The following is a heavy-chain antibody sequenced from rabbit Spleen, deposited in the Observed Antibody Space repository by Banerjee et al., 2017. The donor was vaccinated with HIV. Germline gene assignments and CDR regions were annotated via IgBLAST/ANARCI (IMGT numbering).Heavy chain of an antibody. CDR2: IYTGNGKT. D-gene: IGHD8-1*01. Sequence: QSLEESGGGLVQPGASLTLTCKASGFTVSSDVYVCWVRQAPGKGLEWIGCIYTGNGKTYYAGWAKGRFTISKTSSTTVTLQMTSLTAADTATYFCAGGSYYIGLNLWGPGTLVTVS. J-gene: IGHJ4*01. CDR3: AGGSYYIGLNL. CDR1: GFTVSSDVY. V-gene: IGHV1S40*01.